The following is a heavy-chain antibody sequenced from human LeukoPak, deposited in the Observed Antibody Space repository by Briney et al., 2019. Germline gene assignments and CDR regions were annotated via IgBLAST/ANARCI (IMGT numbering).Heavy chain of an antibody. D-gene: IGHD1-26*01. CDR3: ARETVGAKVYDY. J-gene: IGHJ4*02. V-gene: IGHV3-48*03. CDR2: ISSSGSTI. CDR1: GFTFSTYE. Sequence: GGALRLSCATSGFTFSTYEMNWVRQAPGKGLEWVSYISSSGSTIYYADSVKGRFTISRDNARNSLYLQMNSLRAEDTAVYYCARETVGAKVYDYWGQGTLVTVSS.